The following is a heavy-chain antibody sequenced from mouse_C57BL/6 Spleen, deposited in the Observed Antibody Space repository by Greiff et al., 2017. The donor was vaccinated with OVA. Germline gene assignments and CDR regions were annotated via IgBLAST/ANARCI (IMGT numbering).Heavy chain of an antibody. Sequence: VQLQQSGPELVKPGASVKISCKASGYTFTDYNMHWVKQSHGKSLEWIGDINPNNGGTIYNQKFKGKATLTVDKSSSTAYMELGSLTSEDTAVYYCARGGTTFDGWGKGTTLTVSS. D-gene: IGHD1-1*01. J-gene: IGHJ2*01. CDR1: GYTFTDYN. CDR3: ARGGTTFDG. V-gene: IGHV1-18*01. CDR2: INPNNGGT.